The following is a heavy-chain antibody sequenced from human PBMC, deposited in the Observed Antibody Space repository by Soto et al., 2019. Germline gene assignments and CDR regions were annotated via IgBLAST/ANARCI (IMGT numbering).Heavy chain of an antibody. CDR1: GFTFRLYG. CDR3: AKGREVAAVPDS. D-gene: IGHD1-26*01. J-gene: IGHJ4*02. Sequence: QVQLVESGGGVVQPGRSRTLSCVASGFTFRLYGMHWVRQAPGKGLEWVAAVSYDGKNKWYGDSVQGRFTISRDNSKNTVFLQMSNLRTEDTAVYYCAKGREVAAVPDSWGQGILVAVSS. CDR2: VSYDGKNK. V-gene: IGHV3-30*18.